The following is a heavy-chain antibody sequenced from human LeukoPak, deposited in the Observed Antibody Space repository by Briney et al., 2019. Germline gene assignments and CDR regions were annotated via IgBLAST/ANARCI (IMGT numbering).Heavy chain of an antibody. D-gene: IGHD4-17*01. CDR2: TSYDGSHK. J-gene: IGHJ4*02. CDR3: ARGFGDYGWHLDY. Sequence: GRSLRLSCAASGFTFSNYGIHWVRQAPGKGLGWVAVTSYDGSHKYYAESVKGRFTISRDNSKNTLYLQMDSLRPEDTAVYYCARGFGDYGWHLDYWGQGTLVTVSS. CDR1: GFTFSNYG. V-gene: IGHV3-30*03.